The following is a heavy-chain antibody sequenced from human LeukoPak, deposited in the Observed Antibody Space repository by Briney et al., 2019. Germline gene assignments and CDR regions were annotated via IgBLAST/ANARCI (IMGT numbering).Heavy chain of an antibody. CDR2: IYYSGST. Sequence: SETLSLICTVSVGPISSYYWSWIRQPPGKGLEWIGYIYYSGSTNYNPPLKSRVTISVDTSKNQFSRKLSAVTAADTAVYYCARARGRAAAGPFDDWGQGTLVTVSS. CDR1: VGPISSYY. V-gene: IGHV4-59*01. D-gene: IGHD6-13*01. CDR3: ARARGRAAAGPFDD. J-gene: IGHJ4*02.